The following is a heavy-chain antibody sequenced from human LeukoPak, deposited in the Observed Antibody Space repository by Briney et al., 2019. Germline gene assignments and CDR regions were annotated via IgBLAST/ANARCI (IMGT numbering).Heavy chain of an antibody. Sequence: GGSLRLSCAASGFTFSSYAMIWVRQAPGKGLEWVSGTNDSGGSTYYADSVKGRFTISRDNSKNTLYLQMNSLRAEDTAVYYCARVGRAIAAAGFGAFDIWGQGTMVTVSS. CDR2: TNDSGGST. CDR3: ARVGRAIAAAGFGAFDI. J-gene: IGHJ3*02. D-gene: IGHD6-13*01. V-gene: IGHV3-23*01. CDR1: GFTFSSYA.